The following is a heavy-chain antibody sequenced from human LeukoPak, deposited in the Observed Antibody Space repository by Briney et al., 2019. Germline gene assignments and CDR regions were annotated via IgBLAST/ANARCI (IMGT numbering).Heavy chain of an antibody. CDR1: GFTFSSYA. V-gene: IGHV3-23*01. Sequence: TGGSLRLSCAASGFTFSSYAMSWVRQAPGKGLEWVSAISGSGGSTYYADSVKGRFTISRDNSKNTLYLQMNSLRAEDTAVYYCAKHTIFGVVYQSYFDYWGQGTLVTVSS. CDR2: ISGSGGST. D-gene: IGHD3-3*01. CDR3: AKHTIFGVVYQSYFDY. J-gene: IGHJ4*02.